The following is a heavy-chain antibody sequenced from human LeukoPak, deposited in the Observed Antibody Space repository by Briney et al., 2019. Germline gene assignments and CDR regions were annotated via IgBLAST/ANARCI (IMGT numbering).Heavy chain of an antibody. CDR3: ARPIRGYSLGY. CDR2: ISAYNGNT. Sequence: GASVKVSCKASGYTFTSYGISWVRQAPGQGLEWMGWISAYNGNTNYAQKLQGRVTMTTDTSTSTAYMELSRLRSDDTAVYYCARPIRGYSLGYWGQGTLVTVSS. J-gene: IGHJ4*02. V-gene: IGHV1-18*01. D-gene: IGHD5-18*01. CDR1: GYTFTSYG.